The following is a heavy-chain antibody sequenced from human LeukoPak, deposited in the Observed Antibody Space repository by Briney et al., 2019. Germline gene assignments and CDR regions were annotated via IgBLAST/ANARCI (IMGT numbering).Heavy chain of an antibody. J-gene: IGHJ4*02. CDR1: GFTVSSNY. CDR3: ARDRRYYDSSGLFDY. Sequence: GGSLRLSCAASGFTVSSNYMSWVRQAPGKGLEWVSVIYIGGSTYYADSVKGRFTISRDNSKNTLYLQMNSLRAEGTAVYYCARDRRYYDSSGLFDYWGQGTLVTVSS. V-gene: IGHV3-66*01. D-gene: IGHD3-22*01. CDR2: IYIGGST.